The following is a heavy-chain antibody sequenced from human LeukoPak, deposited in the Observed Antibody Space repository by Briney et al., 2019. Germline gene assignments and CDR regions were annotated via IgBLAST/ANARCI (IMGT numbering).Heavy chain of an antibody. CDR2: IYSSGST. Sequence: SETLSLTCNVSGVSISSSSYYWGWIRQPPGKGLEWIGSIYSSGSTYYNSSLKSRVTISIDTSKNQVSLKMSSVTAADAAVYYCAKSGGYGLIDYWGQGTLVTVSS. CDR1: GVSISSSSYY. D-gene: IGHD6-25*01. J-gene: IGHJ4*01. V-gene: IGHV4-39*01. CDR3: AKSGGYGLIDY.